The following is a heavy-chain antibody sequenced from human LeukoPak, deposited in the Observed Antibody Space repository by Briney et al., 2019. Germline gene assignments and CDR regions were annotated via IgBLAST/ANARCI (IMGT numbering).Heavy chain of an antibody. CDR3: ARENDYGEYAGYFDY. D-gene: IGHD4-17*01. CDR1: GFTFSSYS. Sequence: PGGSLRLSCAASGFTFSSYSMNWVRQAPGKGLEWVSYISSSSSTIYYADSVKGRFTISRDNAKNSLYLQMNSLRAEDTAVYYCARENDYGEYAGYFDYWGQGTLVTVSS. V-gene: IGHV3-48*04. CDR2: ISSSSSTI. J-gene: IGHJ4*02.